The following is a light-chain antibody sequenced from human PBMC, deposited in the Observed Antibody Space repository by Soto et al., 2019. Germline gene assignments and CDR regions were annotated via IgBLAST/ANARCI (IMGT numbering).Light chain of an antibody. Sequence: EIVMTQSPATPSVSPGESATLSCRASQSVGSKLAWYQQKSGQAPRILIYGASTRATGIPARFSGSGSGTEFTFTISSLQSEDFAVYYCQQYNDWPLTFGPGTKVDIK. CDR2: GAS. J-gene: IGKJ3*01. CDR1: QSVGSK. V-gene: IGKV3-15*01. CDR3: QQYNDWPLT.